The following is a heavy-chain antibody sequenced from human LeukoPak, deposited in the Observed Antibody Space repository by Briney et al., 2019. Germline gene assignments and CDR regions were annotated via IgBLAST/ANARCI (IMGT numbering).Heavy chain of an antibody. CDR1: GYTLTELS. Sequence: ASVKVSCKVSGYTLTELSMHWVRQAPGKGLEWMGRIIPILGIANYVQKFRGRVTITADKSTSTAYMELSSLRSEDTAVYYCASTVTRIGFGFDYWGQGTLVTVSS. V-gene: IGHV1-69*02. D-gene: IGHD4-17*01. CDR3: ASTVTRIGFGFDY. CDR2: IIPILGIA. J-gene: IGHJ4*02.